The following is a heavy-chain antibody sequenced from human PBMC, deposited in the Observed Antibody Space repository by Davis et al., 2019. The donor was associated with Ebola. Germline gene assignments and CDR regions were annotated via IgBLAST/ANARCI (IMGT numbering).Heavy chain of an antibody. CDR1: GGSISSSSSY. CDR2: IYYSGST. CDR3: ARQIFVVTAIPWYFDY. D-gene: IGHD2-21*02. J-gene: IGHJ4*02. Sequence: MPGGSLRFSCTVSGGSISSSSSYWGWIRQPPGKGLEWIGSIYYSGSTYYNPSLKSRVTISVDTSKNQFSLKLSSVTAADTAVYYCARQIFVVTAIPWYFDYWGQGTLVTVSS. V-gene: IGHV4-39*01.